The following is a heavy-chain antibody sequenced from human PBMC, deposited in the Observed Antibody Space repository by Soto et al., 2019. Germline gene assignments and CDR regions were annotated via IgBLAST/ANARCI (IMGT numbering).Heavy chain of an antibody. D-gene: IGHD4-4*01. J-gene: IGHJ4*02. CDR2: INTDGSTT. CDR1: GFPFSNYW. Sequence: EVQLVESGGGLVQPGGSLRLSCAASGFPFSNYWMHWVRQAPGKGLVWISRINTDGSTTSYADSVKGRFTISRDNAKNTLFLQMNSLRAEDTAVYYCARDLTTLGTPGDDFDYWGQGTLVTVSS. V-gene: IGHV3-74*01. CDR3: ARDLTTLGTPGDDFDY.